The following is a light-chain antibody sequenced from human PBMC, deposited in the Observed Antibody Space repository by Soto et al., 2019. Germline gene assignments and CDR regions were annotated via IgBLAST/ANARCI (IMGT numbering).Light chain of an antibody. CDR1: QGISSS. J-gene: IGKJ4*01. Sequence: DIQLTQSPSSLSASVGDRVTITCRASQGISSSLAWYQQRAGKAPKFLIYAAPTSQSEAPSRFSGSGSGTEVALTISSLQPEDSATYYCQQLKSYPLTFGGGTKVEIK. CDR2: AAP. CDR3: QQLKSYPLT. V-gene: IGKV1-9*01.